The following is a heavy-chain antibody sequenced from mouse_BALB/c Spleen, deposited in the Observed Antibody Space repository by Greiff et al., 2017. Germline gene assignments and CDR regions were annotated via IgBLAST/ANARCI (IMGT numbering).Heavy chain of an antibody. J-gene: IGHJ4*01. V-gene: IGHV5-6-5*01. CDR3: ARGSSSSYAMDY. CDR1: GFTFSSYS. D-gene: IGHD1-3*01. Sequence: EVKLVESGGGLLKPGGSLTLSCAASGFTFSSYSMSWVRQTPEKRLECVASISIGGSTYYPASVKCRFTISSDNARNILYLQMSSLRSEETAMYYCARGSSSSYAMDYWGQGTSVTVSS. CDR2: ISIGGST.